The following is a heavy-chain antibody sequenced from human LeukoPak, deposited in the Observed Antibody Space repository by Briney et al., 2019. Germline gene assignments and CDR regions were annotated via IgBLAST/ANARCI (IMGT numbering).Heavy chain of an antibody. V-gene: IGHV4-34*01. D-gene: IGHD3-22*01. CDR2: INHSGST. CDR1: GGSFSGYY. J-gene: IGHJ4*02. CDR3: ARAPRYYDSSGYYAFDY. Sequence: SETLSLTCAVYGGSFSGYYWSWIRQPPGKGLEWIGEINHSGSTNYNPSLKSRVTISVDTSKNQFSLKLSSVTAADTAVYYCARAPRYYDSSGYYAFDYGGQGTLVTVSS.